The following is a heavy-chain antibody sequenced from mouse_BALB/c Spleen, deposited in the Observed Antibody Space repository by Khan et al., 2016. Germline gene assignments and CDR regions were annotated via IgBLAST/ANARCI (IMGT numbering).Heavy chain of an antibody. CDR2: IWRGGST. CDR3: AKEDGYYPYYAMNY. CDR1: GFSLTSYG. D-gene: IGHD2-3*01. V-gene: IGHV2-5*01. Sequence: QVQLQQSGPGLVQPSQSLSITCTVSGFSLTSYGVHWVRQSPGKGLEWLGVIWRGGSTDYNAAFMSRLSITKDNSKSQVFFKMNILQADDTAIDDCAKEDGYYPYYAMNYWDQGNSVTVSS. J-gene: IGHJ4*01.